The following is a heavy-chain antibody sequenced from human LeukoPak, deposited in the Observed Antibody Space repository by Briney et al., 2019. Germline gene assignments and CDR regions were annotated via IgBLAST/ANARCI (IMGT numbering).Heavy chain of an antibody. CDR2: FYTSGST. J-gene: IGHJ6*03. V-gene: IGHV4-61*02. Sequence: SETLPLTCTVSGGSISSDSYYWSWIRQPAGKGLEWIGRFYTSGSTNYNPSLKSRVTISVDTSKNQFSLKLSSVTAADTAVYYCARSFGTPGYYYMDVWGKGTTVTISS. D-gene: IGHD1-1*01. CDR3: ARSFGTPGYYYMDV. CDR1: GGSISSDSYY.